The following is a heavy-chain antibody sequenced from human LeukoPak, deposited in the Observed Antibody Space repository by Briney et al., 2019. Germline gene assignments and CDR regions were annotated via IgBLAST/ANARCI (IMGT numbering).Heavy chain of an antibody. CDR2: IWYDGSNK. CDR3: ARGNRGGWGIYYYGMDV. V-gene: IGHV3-33*01. CDR1: GFTLSSYG. D-gene: IGHD6-19*01. J-gene: IGHJ6*02. Sequence: PGGSLRLSCAASGFTLSSYGMHWVRQAPGKGLEWVAVIWYDGSNKYYADSVKGRFTISRDNSKNTLYLQMNSLRAEDTAVYYCARGNRGGWGIYYYGMDVWGQGTTVTVSS.